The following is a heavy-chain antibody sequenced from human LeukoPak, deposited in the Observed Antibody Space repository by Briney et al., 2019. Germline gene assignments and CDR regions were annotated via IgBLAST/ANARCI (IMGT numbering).Heavy chain of an antibody. Sequence: GGSLRLSCAASGFTFSSYGMHWVRQAPGKGLEWVAVIWYDGSNKYYADSVKGRFTISRDNSKNTLYLQMNSLRAEDTAVYYCARDLRAYYYGSGSAGYGMDVWGQGTTVTVSS. D-gene: IGHD3-10*01. V-gene: IGHV3-33*01. CDR1: GFTFSSYG. CDR2: IWYDGSNK. CDR3: ARDLRAYYYGSGSAGYGMDV. J-gene: IGHJ6*02.